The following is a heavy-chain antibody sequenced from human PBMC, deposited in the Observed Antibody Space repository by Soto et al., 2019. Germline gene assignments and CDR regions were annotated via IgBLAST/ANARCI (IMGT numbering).Heavy chain of an antibody. D-gene: IGHD2-21*01. CDR2: MNMDGSRT. CDR1: GFTFSIYW. CDR3: VRGDGDRYDGHGYLGRH. Sequence: EVQLVESGGGLVQPGGSLRLSCAASGFTFSIYWMHWVRQAPGKGLVWVSRMNMDGSRTSYADFAKGRFTISRDDAKSTLYLPMSNLRAEDPAVYYCVRGDGDRYDGHGYLGRHWGQGTLVTVSS. V-gene: IGHV3-74*01. J-gene: IGHJ4*02.